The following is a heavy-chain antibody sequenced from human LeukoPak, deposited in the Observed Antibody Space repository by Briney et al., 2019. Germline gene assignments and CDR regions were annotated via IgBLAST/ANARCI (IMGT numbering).Heavy chain of an antibody. J-gene: IGHJ3*02. Sequence: SETLSHTCVVYRGSFSGYYWCGICPPLGRGGEWMGEIYHSGSSNYTPSLLCRVTLPFATSKHQFPFKLRCVAAADTAVYYCARPPITANAGDIWGQGTMVTVSS. V-gene: IGHV4-34*01. D-gene: IGHD5-24*01. CDR1: RGSFSGYY. CDR2: IYHSGSS. CDR3: ARPPITANAGDI.